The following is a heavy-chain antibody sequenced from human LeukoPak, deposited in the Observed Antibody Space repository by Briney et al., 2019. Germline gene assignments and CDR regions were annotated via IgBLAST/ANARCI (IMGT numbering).Heavy chain of an antibody. V-gene: IGHV1-2*02. CDR3: ARDLNRYYYDSSGCLDY. Sequence: ASVKVSCKASGYTFTGYYMHWVRQAPGQGLEWMGWINPNSGGTNYAQKFQGRVTMTTDTSTSTAYMELRSLRSDDTAVYYCARDLNRYYYDSSGCLDYWGQGTLVTVSS. CDR1: GYTFTGYY. J-gene: IGHJ4*02. D-gene: IGHD3-22*01. CDR2: INPNSGGT.